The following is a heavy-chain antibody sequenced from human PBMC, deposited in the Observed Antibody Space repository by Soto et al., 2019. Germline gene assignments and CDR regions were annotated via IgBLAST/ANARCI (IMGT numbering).Heavy chain of an antibody. Sequence: GGSLRLSCAASGFTFSSYSMNWVRQAPGKGLEWVSSISSSSSYIYYADSVKGRFTISRDNAKNSLYLQMNSLRAEDTAVYYCARVIEDSSGYLPYYYGMDVWGQGTTVTVSS. J-gene: IGHJ6*02. CDR2: ISSSSSYI. V-gene: IGHV3-21*01. CDR3: ARVIEDSSGYLPYYYGMDV. CDR1: GFTFSSYS. D-gene: IGHD3-22*01.